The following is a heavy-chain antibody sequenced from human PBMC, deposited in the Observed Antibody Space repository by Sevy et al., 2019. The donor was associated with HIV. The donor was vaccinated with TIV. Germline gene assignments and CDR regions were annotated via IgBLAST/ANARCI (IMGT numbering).Heavy chain of an antibody. CDR1: GFTFSSYS. Sequence: GGSLRLSCAASGFTFSSYSMNWVHQAPGKGLEWVSYISSSSSTIYYADSVKGRFTISRDNAKNSLYLQMNSLRDEDTAVYYCARGAYKYLTGDAFDIWGQGTMVTVSS. CDR2: ISSSSSTI. J-gene: IGHJ3*02. V-gene: IGHV3-48*02. D-gene: IGHD3-9*01. CDR3: ARGAYKYLTGDAFDI.